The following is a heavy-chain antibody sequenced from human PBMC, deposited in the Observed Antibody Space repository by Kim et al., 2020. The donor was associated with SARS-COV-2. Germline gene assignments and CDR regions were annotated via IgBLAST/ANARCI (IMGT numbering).Heavy chain of an antibody. D-gene: IGHD3-10*01. Sequence: GGSLRLSCAASGFTFSTYDMSWVRQAPGKGLEWVSGISGSGGSTFYADSVKGRFTISRDSSKNTLYLQMNSLTAEDTAVYFCAGPPITLIRGVVANWIDP. V-gene: IGHV3-23*01. CDR2: ISGSGGST. CDR3: AGPPITLIRGVVANWIDP. CDR1: GFTFSTYD. J-gene: IGHJ5*02.